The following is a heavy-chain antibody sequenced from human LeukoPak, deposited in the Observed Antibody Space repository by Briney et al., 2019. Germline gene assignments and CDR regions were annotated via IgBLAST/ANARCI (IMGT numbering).Heavy chain of an antibody. CDR3: ARDPQLLWFGEYFGHFDY. J-gene: IGHJ4*02. CDR1: GFTFSNFW. D-gene: IGHD3-10*01. CDR2: IYGDGSFT. V-gene: IGHV3-74*01. Sequence: GSLRLSCAASGFTFSNFWMHWVRQAPGKGLVWVALIYGDGSFTRYADSVKGRFTISRDNAKNTLYLQMNSLRVEDTAVYYCARDPQLLWFGEYFGHFDYWGQGTLVTVSS.